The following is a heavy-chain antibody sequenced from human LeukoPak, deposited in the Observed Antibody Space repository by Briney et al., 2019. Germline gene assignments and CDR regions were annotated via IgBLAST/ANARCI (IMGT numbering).Heavy chain of an antibody. J-gene: IGHJ6*02. CDR1: GYTFTSYA. D-gene: IGHD6-19*01. CDR3: ARVPSYSSGWKDYYYGMDV. CDR2: INTNTGNP. Sequence: GASVKVSCKASGYTFTSYAMNWVRQAPGQGLEWMGWINTNTGNPTYAQGFTGRFVFSLDTSVSTAYLQISSQKAEDTAVYYCARVPSYSSGWKDYYYGMDVWGQGTTVTVSS. V-gene: IGHV7-4-1*02.